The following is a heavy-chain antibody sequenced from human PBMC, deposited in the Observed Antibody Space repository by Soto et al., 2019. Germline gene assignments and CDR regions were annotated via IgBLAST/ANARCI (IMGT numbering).Heavy chain of an antibody. CDR2: ISYDGSNK. J-gene: IGHJ4*02. CDR1: VFTFISYG. CDR3: AKDPYYDFWSGYYELLY. V-gene: IGHV3-30*18. D-gene: IGHD3-3*01. Sequence: GWSLRLSCASSVFTFISYGMHWVRQAPGKGLEWVAVISYDGSNKYYADSVKGRFTISRDNSKNTLYLQMNSLRAEDTAVYYCAKDPYYDFWSGYYELLYWGQGTLVTV.